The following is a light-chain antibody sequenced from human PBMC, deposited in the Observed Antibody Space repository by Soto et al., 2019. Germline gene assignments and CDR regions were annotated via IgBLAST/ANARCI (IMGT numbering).Light chain of an antibody. J-gene: IGKJ1*01. CDR3: QQYNDWPLT. V-gene: IGKV3-15*01. CDR1: QSINNN. CDR2: GAF. Sequence: EIVMTQSPVTLSVSPGERATLSCRASQSINNNLAWYQQKPGQAPSLLIYGAFTRATGIPARFSDTGSGTEFTLTISSLQSEDFALYYCQQYNDWPLTFGQGTKVDIK.